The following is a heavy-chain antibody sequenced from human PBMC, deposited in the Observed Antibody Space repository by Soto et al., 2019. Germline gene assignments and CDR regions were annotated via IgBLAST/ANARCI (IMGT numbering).Heavy chain of an antibody. Sequence: QVQLQQWGAGLLKPSETLSLTCAVNGGSFTGYYGAWIRQSPGKGLEWIGEISHSGSTNYNPSLKSRVTISVDTSKNQSSLKLSSVTAADTGMYYCARNGGSTWYYFDSWGQGTVVTVSS. J-gene: IGHJ4*02. V-gene: IGHV4-34*01. CDR2: ISHSGST. D-gene: IGHD6-13*01. CDR1: GGSFTGYY. CDR3: ARNGGSTWYYFDS.